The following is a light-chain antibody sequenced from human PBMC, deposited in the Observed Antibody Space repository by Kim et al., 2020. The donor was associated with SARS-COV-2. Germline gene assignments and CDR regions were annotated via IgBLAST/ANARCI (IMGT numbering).Light chain of an antibody. Sequence: QSVLTQSPSASGTPGQRVTISCSGSSSNIGSNTVNWYQQLPGTAPKLLIYSNNQRPSGVPDRFSGSKSGTSASLAISGLQSEDEAEYFCAAWDNSLNGPYVFGSGPKLTVL. CDR3: AAWDNSLNGPYV. CDR2: SNN. CDR1: SSNIGSNT. J-gene: IGLJ1*01. V-gene: IGLV1-44*01.